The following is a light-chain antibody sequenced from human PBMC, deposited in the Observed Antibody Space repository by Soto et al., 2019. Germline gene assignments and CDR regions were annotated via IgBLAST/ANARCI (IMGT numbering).Light chain of an antibody. V-gene: IGKV3-15*01. Sequence: IVLTLSTSTLSESMRERAPXTCRASQSVRSNLAWYQQKPGQAPTLLIYGASSSFTGIPARFSGTRSGPEFHLTMRRVQVIDFAVCYCQRYKNSALWTFGRGGTVEIK. CDR2: GAS. J-gene: IGKJ1*01. CDR3: QRYKNSALWT. CDR1: QSVRSN.